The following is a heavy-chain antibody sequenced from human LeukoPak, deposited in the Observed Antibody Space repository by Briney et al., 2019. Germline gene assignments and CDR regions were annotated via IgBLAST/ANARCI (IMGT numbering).Heavy chain of an antibody. Sequence: VGSLRLSCAASDFAFRNYWMHWVRQPPGKGLVWVSRINSDGNITTYADSVKGRFTISRDNAKNTLFLQMNSLRVEDTAVYYCTRAIQGIADYWGQGTLVTVSS. CDR2: INSDGNIT. CDR1: DFAFRNYW. D-gene: IGHD6-13*01. V-gene: IGHV3-74*01. CDR3: TRAIQGIADY. J-gene: IGHJ4*02.